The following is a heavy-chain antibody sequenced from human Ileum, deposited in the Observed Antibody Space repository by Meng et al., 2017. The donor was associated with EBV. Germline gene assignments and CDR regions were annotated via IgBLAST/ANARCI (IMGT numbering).Heavy chain of an antibody. D-gene: IGHD1-26*01. V-gene: IGHV4-39*07. Sequence: QPQLQETDPGMVKPEETTSLTSSVVGGSFSSRKYYWGWIRQPPGKALEWIGSIYFSGTTYDNPSRQSRVSISVDKSKNQVSLNMTSMTAADTAVYYWASRELAPFDYWGQGTLVTVSS. CDR2: IYFSGTT. CDR1: GGSFSSRKYY. CDR3: ASRELAPFDY. J-gene: IGHJ4*02.